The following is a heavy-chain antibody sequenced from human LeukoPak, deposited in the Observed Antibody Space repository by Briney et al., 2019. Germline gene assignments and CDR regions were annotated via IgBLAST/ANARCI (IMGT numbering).Heavy chain of an antibody. J-gene: IGHJ4*02. CDR2: IASDGSST. V-gene: IGHV3-74*01. CDR3: ARGRPHGNDY. Sequence: GGSLRLSCAASGFTLSTYWMNWVRQAPGKGLVWVSRIASDGSSTTYADSVKGRFSISRDNAKNTLYLQMNSLRVEDTAVYYCARGRPHGNDYWGQGTLVTVSS. CDR1: GFTLSTYW. D-gene: IGHD4-23*01.